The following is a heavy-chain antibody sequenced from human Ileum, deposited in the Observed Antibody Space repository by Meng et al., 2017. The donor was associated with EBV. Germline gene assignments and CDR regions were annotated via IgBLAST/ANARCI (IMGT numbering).Heavy chain of an antibody. CDR1: GGAIPDSNS. CDR2: VSGIGTT. CDR3: ASHLTESGTRGFDN. V-gene: IGHV4-4*02. D-gene: IGHD1-1*01. J-gene: IGHJ4*02. Sequence: SGPWPVKPSALLSLAFVFSGGAIPDSNSGSWVRQPPDKVLEWFGEVSGIGTTPSNPSHESRVAIFVERSQNQFSLKLSSVTAADTAVYFSASHLTESGTRGFDNWGPGMLVTVSS.